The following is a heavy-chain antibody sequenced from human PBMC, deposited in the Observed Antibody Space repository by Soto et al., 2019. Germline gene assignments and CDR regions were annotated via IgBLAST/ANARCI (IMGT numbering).Heavy chain of an antibody. CDR3: AGGKDYGGQEDAFDI. CDR2: IYYSGST. J-gene: IGHJ3*02. D-gene: IGHD4-17*01. CDR1: GGSISSGGYY. V-gene: IGHV4-31*03. Sequence: QVQLQESGPGLVKPSQTLSLTCTVSGGSISSGGYYWSWIRQHPGKGLEWIGYIYYSGSTYYNPSLRSRVTISVDTSKNQSSRKLSSVTAADTAVYYCAGGKDYGGQEDAFDIWGQGTMVTVSS.